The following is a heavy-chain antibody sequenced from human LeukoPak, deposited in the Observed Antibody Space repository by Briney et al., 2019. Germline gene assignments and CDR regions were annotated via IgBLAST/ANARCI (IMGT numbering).Heavy chain of an antibody. CDR1: GGSISSYY. CDR2: IYTSGST. Sequence: PSETLSLTCTVSGGSISSYYRSWIRQPAGKGLEWIGRIYTSGSTNYNPSLKSRVTMSVDTSKNQFSLKLSSVTAADTAVYYCARDGRPKWELLYNWFDPWGQGTLVTVSS. J-gene: IGHJ5*02. V-gene: IGHV4-4*07. CDR3: ARDGRPKWELLYNWFDP. D-gene: IGHD1-26*01.